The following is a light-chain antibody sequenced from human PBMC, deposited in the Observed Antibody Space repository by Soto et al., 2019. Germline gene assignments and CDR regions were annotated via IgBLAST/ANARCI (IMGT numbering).Light chain of an antibody. J-gene: IGKJ2*02. Sequence: EIVLTQSPGTLSLSPGERATLSCRASQSVSSGFLAWYQQKPGQATRLLIYGASSRSTGIPDRFSGSGSGTDFSLTVSRLEPEDFALYYCLQYGNSPSTFGQGTKLEIK. CDR3: LQYGNSPST. CDR2: GAS. V-gene: IGKV3-20*01. CDR1: QSVSSGF.